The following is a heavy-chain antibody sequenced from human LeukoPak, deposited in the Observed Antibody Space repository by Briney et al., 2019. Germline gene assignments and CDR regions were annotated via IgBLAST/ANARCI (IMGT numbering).Heavy chain of an antibody. CDR1: GGSISSYY. V-gene: IGHV4-59*01. D-gene: IGHD3-10*01. J-gene: IGHJ3*02. CDR3: AKVGGLGPSDAFDI. Sequence: SETLSLTCTVSGGSISSYYWSWIRQPPGKGLEWIGYIYYSGSTNYNPSLKSRVTISVDTSKNQFSLKLSSVTAADTAVYYCAKVGGLGPSDAFDIWGQGTMVTVSS. CDR2: IYYSGST.